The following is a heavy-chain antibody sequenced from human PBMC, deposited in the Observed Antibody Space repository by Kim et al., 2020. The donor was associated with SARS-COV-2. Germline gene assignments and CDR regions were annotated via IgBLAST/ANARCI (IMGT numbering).Heavy chain of an antibody. J-gene: IGHJ6*02. CDR3: AKDEAGSGSYRLDGMDV. D-gene: IGHD3-10*01. CDR2: ISGSGGST. CDR1: GFTFSSYA. V-gene: IGHV3-23*01. Sequence: GGSLRLSCAASGFTFSSYAMSWVRQAPGKGLEWVSAISGSGGSTYYADSVKGRFTISRDNSKNTLYLQMNSLRAEDTAVYYCAKDEAGSGSYRLDGMDVWGQGTTVTVSS.